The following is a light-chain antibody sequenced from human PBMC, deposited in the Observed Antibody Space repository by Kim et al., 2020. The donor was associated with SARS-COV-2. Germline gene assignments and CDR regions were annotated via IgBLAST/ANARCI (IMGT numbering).Light chain of an antibody. CDR1: RGSIASNY. Sequence: NTVTISCTRSRGSIASNYVQWCQQRPGSAPTTLIYEDNQRPSGVPDRFSGSIDSSSNSASLTISGLKTEDEADYYCQSYDSSNPVVFGGGTQLTVL. CDR3: QSYDSSNPVV. CDR2: EDN. J-gene: IGLJ2*01. V-gene: IGLV6-57*03.